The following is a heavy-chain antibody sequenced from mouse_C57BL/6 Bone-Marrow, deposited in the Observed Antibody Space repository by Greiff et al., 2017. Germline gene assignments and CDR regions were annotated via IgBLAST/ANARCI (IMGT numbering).Heavy chain of an antibody. D-gene: IGHD2-5*01. CDR1: GYTFTSYW. Sequence: QVQLQQPGAELVKPGASVKMSCKASGYTFTSYWITWVKQRPGQGLEWIGEIYPGSGSTNYNEKFKSKDTLTVDTSSSTAYMQLSSLTSEDSAVYYCARPYYSNYWYFDVWGTGTTVTVSS. CDR2: IYPGSGST. J-gene: IGHJ1*03. CDR3: ARPYYSNYWYFDV. V-gene: IGHV1-55*01.